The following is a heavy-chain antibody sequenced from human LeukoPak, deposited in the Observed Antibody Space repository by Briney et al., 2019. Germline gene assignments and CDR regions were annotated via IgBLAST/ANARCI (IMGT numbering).Heavy chain of an antibody. CDR2: ISLNGGSI. V-gene: IGHV3-9*01. Sequence: GGSLRLSCAASGFTFDDYAMHWVRQAPGKGLEWVSGISLNGGSIGYADSVKGRFTISRDNAKNSLYLQMNSLRAEDAALYYCAKGPHYYDSSGYPYYFDYWGQGTLVTVSS. CDR1: GFTFDDYA. J-gene: IGHJ4*02. CDR3: AKGPHYYDSSGYPYYFDY. D-gene: IGHD3-22*01.